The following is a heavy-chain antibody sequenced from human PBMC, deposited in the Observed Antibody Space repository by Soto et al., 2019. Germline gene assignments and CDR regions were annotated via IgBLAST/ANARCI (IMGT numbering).Heavy chain of an antibody. V-gene: IGHV4-34*01. D-gene: IGHD2-15*01. Sequence: SETLSLTCAVYGGSFSGYYWSWIRQPPGKGLEWLGEINHSGSTNYNPTLKSRVTISVDTSKNQFSLKLGSVTAPDTAVYYCARGPHTVVKGYGPGDYGGQGTLVTVSS. CDR3: ARGPHTVVKGYGPGDY. CDR2: INHSGST. CDR1: GGSFSGYY. J-gene: IGHJ4*02.